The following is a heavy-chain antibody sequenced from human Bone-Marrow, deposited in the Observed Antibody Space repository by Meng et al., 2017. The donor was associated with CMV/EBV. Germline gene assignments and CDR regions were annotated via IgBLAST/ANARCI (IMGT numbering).Heavy chain of an antibody. CDR2: LYFSGST. Sequence: SETLSLTCTVSGGSISSYYWSWIRQPPGKGLEWIGSLYFSGSTYYNPSLKSRLTISADTSRNQFSLKLSSVTAADTAVYYCARHFRSSRFSSGYFDYWGQGNLVPVSS. V-gene: IGHV4-59*05. CDR3: ARHFRSSRFSSGYFDY. CDR1: GGSISSYY. D-gene: IGHD3-22*01. J-gene: IGHJ4*02.